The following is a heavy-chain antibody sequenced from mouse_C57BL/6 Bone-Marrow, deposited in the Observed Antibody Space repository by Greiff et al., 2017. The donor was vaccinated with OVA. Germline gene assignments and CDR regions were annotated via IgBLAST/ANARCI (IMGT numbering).Heavy chain of an antibody. CDR1: GYTFTSYT. V-gene: IGHV1-4*01. CDR2: INPSSGYT. CDR3: ARTYYFDY. J-gene: IGHJ2*01. Sequence: VQLQQSGAELARPGASVKMSCKASGYTFTSYTMHRVKQRPGQGLEWIGYINPSSGYTKYNQKFKDKATLTADKSSSTAYMQLSSLTSEDSAVYYCARTYYFDYWGQGTTLTVSS.